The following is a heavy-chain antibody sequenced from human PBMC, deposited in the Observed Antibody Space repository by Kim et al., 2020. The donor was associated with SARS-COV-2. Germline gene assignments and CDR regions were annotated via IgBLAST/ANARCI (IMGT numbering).Heavy chain of an antibody. CDR1: GFTFSTYT. V-gene: IGHV3-48*04. CDR2: LGSSSGDSV. Sequence: GGSLRLSCVASGFTFSTYTMIWVRQAPGRGLEWIAHLGSSSGDSVFYADSVKGRFAISRDNAQKSLYLQMNNLGADDTAVYYCARGRGTYYLDYWGQG. CDR3: ARGRGTYYLDY. J-gene: IGHJ4*02.